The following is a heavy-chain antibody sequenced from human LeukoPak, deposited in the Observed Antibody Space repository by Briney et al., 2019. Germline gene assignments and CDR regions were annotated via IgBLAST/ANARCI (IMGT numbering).Heavy chain of an antibody. Sequence: PSETLSLTCAVYGGSFSGYYWSWIRQPPGKGLEWIGEINHSGSTNYNPSLKSRVTISVDTSKNQFSLKLSSMTAADTAVYYCARGYVLRFLEWLPSHMDVWGKGTTVTVSS. V-gene: IGHV4-34*01. CDR1: GGSFSGYY. D-gene: IGHD3-3*01. CDR3: ARGYVLRFLEWLPSHMDV. J-gene: IGHJ6*04. CDR2: INHSGST.